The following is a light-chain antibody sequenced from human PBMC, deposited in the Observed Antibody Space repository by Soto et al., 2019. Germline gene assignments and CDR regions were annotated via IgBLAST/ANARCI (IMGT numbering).Light chain of an antibody. J-gene: IGKJ2*01. CDR3: QQYGDTPPT. Sequence: IVLTQSPGTLSLSPGERATLSCRASQSVSSAFFAWYQQKPGQPLRLLIYAAANRATGIPDRFSGSGSATDFTLTTSRLEAEDFAVYYCQQYGDTPPTFGRGT. CDR1: QSVSSAF. CDR2: AAA. V-gene: IGKV3-20*01.